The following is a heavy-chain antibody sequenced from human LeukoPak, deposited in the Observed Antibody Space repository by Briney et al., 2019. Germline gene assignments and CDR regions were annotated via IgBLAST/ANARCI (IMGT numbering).Heavy chain of an antibody. CDR2: ISGSGGST. CDR1: GFTFSSYA. Sequence: PGGSLRLSCAASGFTFSSYAMSWVRQAPGKGLEWVSAISGSGGSTYYADSVKGRFTISRDNSKNTLYLQMNSLRAEDTAVYYCAKMGLLWLETYYFDYWGQGTLVTVSS. D-gene: IGHD3-10*01. V-gene: IGHV3-23*01. CDR3: AKMGLLWLETYYFDY. J-gene: IGHJ4*02.